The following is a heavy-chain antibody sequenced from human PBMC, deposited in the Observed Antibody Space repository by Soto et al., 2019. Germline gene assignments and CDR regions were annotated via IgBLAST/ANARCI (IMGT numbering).Heavy chain of an antibody. J-gene: IGHJ4*02. CDR3: AKDRVQLWSRNFDY. D-gene: IGHD5-18*01. CDR1: GFTFSSYG. Sequence: GGSLRLSCAASGFTFSSYGMHWVRQAPGKGLEWVAVISYDGSKKYYADSVKGRFTISRDNSKNTLYLQMNSLRAEDTAVYYCAKDRVQLWSRNFDYWGQGTLVTVSS. CDR2: ISYDGSKK. V-gene: IGHV3-30*18.